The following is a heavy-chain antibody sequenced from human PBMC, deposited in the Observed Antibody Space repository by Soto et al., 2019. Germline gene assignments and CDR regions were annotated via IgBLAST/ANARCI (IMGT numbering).Heavy chain of an antibody. J-gene: IGHJ5*01. V-gene: IGHV1-18*01. D-gene: IGHD1-7*01. CDR2: ISPYNGNT. CDR3: ARTAGMCRVGTSPKVLYNYFDS. CDR1: GYTFTKYG. Sequence: QAQLVQSGAEVKKPGASVTISCQASGYTFTKYGIAWVRQAPGQGLEWMGWISPYNGNTVYAQKVEGRVTMTTDTSTTTAYMELKSLRSDDTALYYCARTAGMCRVGTSPKVLYNYFDSWGQGTLVTVSS.